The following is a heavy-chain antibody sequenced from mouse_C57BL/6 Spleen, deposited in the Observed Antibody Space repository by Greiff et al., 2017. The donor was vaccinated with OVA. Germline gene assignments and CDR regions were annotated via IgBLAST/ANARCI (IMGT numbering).Heavy chain of an antibody. CDR2: ISGGGGNT. D-gene: IGHD2-2*01. Sequence: EVKLMESGGGLVKPGGSLKLSCAASGFTFSSYTMSWVRQTPEKRLEWVATISGGGGNTYYPDSVKGRFTISRDNAKNTLYLQMSSLRSEDTALYYCARHNGYDYFDYWGQGTTLTVSS. J-gene: IGHJ2*01. CDR1: GFTFSSYT. CDR3: ARHNGYDYFDY. V-gene: IGHV5-9*01.